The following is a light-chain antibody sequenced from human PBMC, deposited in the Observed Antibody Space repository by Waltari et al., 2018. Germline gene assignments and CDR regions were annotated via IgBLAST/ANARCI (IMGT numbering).Light chain of an antibody. CDR3: QPTYTSLAWT. CDR2: AAS. J-gene: IGKJ1*01. CDR1: QSIDKF. V-gene: IGKV1-39*01. Sequence: DIQMTQSPSSLSASVGDRVTITCRPSQSIDKFLNWYQKKPGKAPGLLLYAASTLQPGVPSRLSGSGSGTDFTLTITSLHPEDVATYYCQPTYTSLAWTFGQGTKVEIK.